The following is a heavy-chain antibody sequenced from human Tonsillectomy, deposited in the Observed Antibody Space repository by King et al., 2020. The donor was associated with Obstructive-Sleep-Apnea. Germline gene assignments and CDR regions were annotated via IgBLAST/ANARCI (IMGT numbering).Heavy chain of an antibody. CDR1: GFTFRNYG. D-gene: IGHD6-13*01. Sequence: VQLVESGGGLVQPGGSLRLSCAASGFTFRNYGMSWVRQAPGKGLEWVSPIGGSGGSTIYADSVKGRFIISRDNSKDTLYLQMSSLRAEDTAVYYCAKYRGQQLVNWYFDLWGRGTLVTVSS. J-gene: IGHJ2*01. V-gene: IGHV3-23*04. CDR3: AKYRGQQLVNWYFDL. CDR2: IGGSGGST.